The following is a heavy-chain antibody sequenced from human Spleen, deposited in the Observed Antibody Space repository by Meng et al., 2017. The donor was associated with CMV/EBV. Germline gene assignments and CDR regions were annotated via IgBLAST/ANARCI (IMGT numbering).Heavy chain of an antibody. Sequence: GESLKISCEASGFIFSKYAMSWVRQAPGKGLEWVANIKQDGSEKHYVDSVKGRFTISRDTAENSLYLQMNRLRAEDTAVYYCARDVGYYDSSGYYYWYYGMDVWGQGTTVTVSS. CDR1: GFIFSKYA. V-gene: IGHV3-7*01. CDR3: ARDVGYYDSSGYYYWYYGMDV. J-gene: IGHJ6*02. D-gene: IGHD3-22*01. CDR2: IKQDGSEK.